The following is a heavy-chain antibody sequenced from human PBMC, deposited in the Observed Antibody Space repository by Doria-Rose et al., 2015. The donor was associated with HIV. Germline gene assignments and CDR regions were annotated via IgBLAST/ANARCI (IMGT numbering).Heavy chain of an antibody. J-gene: IGHJ6*03. CDR1: GFSFESYA. CDR2: ISWDSGTK. CDR3: AKAPIIGPKYYFYMDV. Sequence: VQLVRSGGGLVQPGRSLRLSCVGSGFSFESYAMHWVRLAPGKCLEWVAGISWDSGTKGNADSVEGRFTISRDSAKKSVYLEMRSLRPEDTAFYYCAKAPIIGPKYYFYMDVWGKGTSVTVSS. D-gene: IGHD3-3*01. V-gene: IGHV3-9*01.